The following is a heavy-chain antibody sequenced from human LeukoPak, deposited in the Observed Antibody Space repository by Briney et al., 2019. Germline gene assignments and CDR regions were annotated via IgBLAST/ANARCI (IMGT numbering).Heavy chain of an antibody. CDR2: IIIISSYI. CDR3: ACGRGNHLVRGVIGWFDH. Sequence: GGSLRLSGAASGFTFSTTRINWVRQSPGKGLEWGSCIIIISSYIYSADPVKGRFPISRDNATTPLSLRMNTLRPHDTPVYYGACGRGNHLVRGVIGWFDHWGQGTLVTVSS. V-gene: IGHV3-21*01. D-gene: IGHD3-10*01. J-gene: IGHJ5*02. CDR1: GFTFSTTR.